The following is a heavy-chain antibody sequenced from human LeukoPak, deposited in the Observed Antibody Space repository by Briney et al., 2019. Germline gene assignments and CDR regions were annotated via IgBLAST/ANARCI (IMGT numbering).Heavy chain of an antibody. CDR1: GDSMSDYY. CDR3: ARDGYNYDSSGRLTFDY. J-gene: IGHJ4*02. V-gene: IGHV4-4*07. CDR2: IYTTGST. Sequence: PSETLSLTCTVPGDSMSDYYWSWIRQSAEKGLEWIGRIYTTGSTNYNPSLKSRVTMSVDTSKNQFSLKLKSVTAADTAIYYCARDGYNYDSSGRLTFDYWGQGTLVTVSS. D-gene: IGHD3-22*01.